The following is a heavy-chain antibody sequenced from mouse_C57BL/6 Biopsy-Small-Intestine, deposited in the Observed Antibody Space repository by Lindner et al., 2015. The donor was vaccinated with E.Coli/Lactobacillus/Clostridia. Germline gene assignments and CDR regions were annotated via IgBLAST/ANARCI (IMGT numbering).Heavy chain of an antibody. CDR2: INPGSGGT. CDR1: GYAFTNYL. CDR3: ARGGGEDYFDY. Sequence: VQLQESGAELVRPGTSVKVSCMASGYAFTNYLIEWVKQRPGQGLEWIGVINPGSGGTNYNEKFKGKATLTADKSSSTAYMQLSSLTSEDSAVYFCARGGGEDYFDYWGQGTTLTVSS. V-gene: IGHV1-54*01. J-gene: IGHJ2*01.